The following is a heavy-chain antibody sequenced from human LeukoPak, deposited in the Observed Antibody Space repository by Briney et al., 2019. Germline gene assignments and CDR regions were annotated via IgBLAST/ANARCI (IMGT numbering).Heavy chain of an antibody. Sequence: ASVKLSCKASGYTFTGYYMHWVRQAPGQGLEWMGWINPNSGGTNYAQKFQGRVTMTRDTSIRTAYMELNRLRSDDTAVYYCARDRDYGSGIFDYWGQGTLVTVSS. V-gene: IGHV1-2*02. CDR1: GYTFTGYY. CDR2: INPNSGGT. CDR3: ARDRDYGSGIFDY. D-gene: IGHD3-10*01. J-gene: IGHJ4*02.